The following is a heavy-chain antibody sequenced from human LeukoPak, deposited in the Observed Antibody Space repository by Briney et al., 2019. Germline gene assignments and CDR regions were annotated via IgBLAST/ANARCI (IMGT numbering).Heavy chain of an antibody. J-gene: IGHJ4*02. Sequence: SETLSLTCAVYRGSFSGYYWSWIRQPPGKGLEWIGEIHHSGSTNYNPSLKSRVTISVDTSKNQFSLKLSSVTAADTAVYYCAREGDSSVYYDYWGQGTLSPSPQ. CDR1: RGSFSGYY. CDR3: AREGDSSVYYDY. V-gene: IGHV4-34*01. CDR2: IHHSGST. D-gene: IGHD3-22*01.